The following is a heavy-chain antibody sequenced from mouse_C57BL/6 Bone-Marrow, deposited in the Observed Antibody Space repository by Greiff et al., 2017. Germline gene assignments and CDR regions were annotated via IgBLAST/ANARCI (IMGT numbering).Heavy chain of an antibody. V-gene: IGHV14-4*01. CDR1: GFNIKDDY. CDR3: TAPHYYGSSWYFDV. J-gene: IGHJ1*03. CDR2: IDPENGDT. D-gene: IGHD1-1*01. Sequence: VQLQQSGAELVRPGASVKLSCTASGFNIKDDYMHWVKQRPEQGLEWIGWIDPENGDTEYASKFQGKATITADTSSNTAYLQLSSLTSADTAVYDCTAPHYYGSSWYFDVWGTGTTVTVSA.